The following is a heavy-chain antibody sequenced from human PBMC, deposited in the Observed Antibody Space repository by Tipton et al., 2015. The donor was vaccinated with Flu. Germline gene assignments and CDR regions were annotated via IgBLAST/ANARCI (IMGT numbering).Heavy chain of an antibody. CDR2: IKQDGSEK. V-gene: IGHV3-7*01. D-gene: IGHD3-22*01. Sequence: SLRLSCAASGFTFSSYAMSWVRQAPGKGLEWVANIKQDGSEKYYVDSVKGRFTISRDNAKNSLYLQMNSLRAEDTAVYYCARLDYYYDSSGYGEGYFDLWGRGTLVTVSS. J-gene: IGHJ2*01. CDR1: GFTFSSYA. CDR3: ARLDYYYDSSGYGEGYFDL.